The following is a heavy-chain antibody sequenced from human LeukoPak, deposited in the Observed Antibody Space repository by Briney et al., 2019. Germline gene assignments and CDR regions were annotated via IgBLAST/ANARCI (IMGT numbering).Heavy chain of an antibody. CDR2: VYYSGGT. CDR3: ARSPLESRRRGDILVCDY. J-gene: IGHJ4*02. CDR1: GVSVIHSY. D-gene: IGHD3-9*01. V-gene: IGHV4-59*08. Sequence: IPSETLCLICAVSGVSVIHSYWSWLRRPPGKGLEWIGFVYYSGGTNLNPSLKSRVTLSLDTSKNQFSMNLTSVTAADTAMYYCARSPLESRRRGDILVCDYWGQGTLVTVSS.